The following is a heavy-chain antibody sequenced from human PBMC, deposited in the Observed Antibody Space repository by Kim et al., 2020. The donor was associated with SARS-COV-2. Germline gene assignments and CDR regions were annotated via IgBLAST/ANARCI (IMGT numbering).Heavy chain of an antibody. J-gene: IGHJ4*02. CDR2: ISGSGGST. Sequence: GGSLRLSCAASGFTFSSYAMSWVRQAPGKGLEWVSAISGSGGSTYYADSVKGRFTISRDNSKNTLYLQMNSLRAEDTAVYYCAKLPGGVTIFGVVIFDYWGQGTLVTVSS. V-gene: IGHV3-23*01. CDR1: GFTFSSYA. CDR3: AKLPGGVTIFGVVIFDY. D-gene: IGHD3-3*01.